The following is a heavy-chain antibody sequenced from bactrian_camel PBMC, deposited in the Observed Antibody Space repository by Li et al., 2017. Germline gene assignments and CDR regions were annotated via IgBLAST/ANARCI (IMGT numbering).Heavy chain of an antibody. CDR2: LDSDRSA. D-gene: IGHD3*01. J-gene: IGHJ4*01. CDR1: GYTYNRNC. V-gene: IGHV3S53*01. Sequence: HVQLVESGGGSVQAGGSLRLSCAASGYTYNRNCMAWFRQAPGKEREGVAALDSDRSASYADSVKGRFTISRDNAKDTLYLQMNSLKIEDTAVYYCALGSSRQATMTARGKGTQVTVS.